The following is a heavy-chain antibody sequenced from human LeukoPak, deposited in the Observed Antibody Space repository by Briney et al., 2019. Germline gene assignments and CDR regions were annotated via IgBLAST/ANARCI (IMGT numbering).Heavy chain of an antibody. CDR2: IYYSGST. J-gene: IGHJ4*02. D-gene: IGHD3-22*01. Sequence: SETLSLACTVSGGSISSSSYYWGWIRQPPGTGLEWIGSIYYSGSTYYNPSLKSRVTISVDTSKNQFSLKLSSVPAADTAVYYCASGFYYYDSSGYHFDYWGQGTLVTVSS. CDR3: ASGFYYYDSSGYHFDY. V-gene: IGHV4-39*07. CDR1: GGSISSSSYY.